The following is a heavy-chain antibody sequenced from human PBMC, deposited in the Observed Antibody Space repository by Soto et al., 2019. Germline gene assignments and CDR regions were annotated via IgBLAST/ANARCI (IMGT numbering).Heavy chain of an antibody. V-gene: IGHV3-23*01. J-gene: IGHJ4*02. Sequence: GGSLSLSCAASGFTFSSYAMSWVRQAPGKGLEWVSAISGSGGSTYYADSVKGRFTISRDNSKNTLYLQMNSLRAEDTAVYYCAKGYYYGSGSYRYYFDYWGQGTLVTVSS. CDR3: AKGYYYGSGSYRYYFDY. CDR2: ISGSGGST. CDR1: GFTFSSYA. D-gene: IGHD3-10*01.